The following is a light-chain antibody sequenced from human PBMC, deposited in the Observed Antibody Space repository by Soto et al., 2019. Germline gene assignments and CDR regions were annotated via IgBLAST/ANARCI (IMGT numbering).Light chain of an antibody. J-gene: IGKJ2*01. CDR3: QQRSNWPENT. CDR2: DAS. V-gene: IGKV3-11*01. Sequence: EIVLTQSPGTLSLSPGERATLSCRASQSVSSYLAWYQQKPGQAPRLLIYDASNRATGIPARFSGSGSGTDFTLTISSLEPEDFAVYYCQQRSNWPENTFGQGTKLEIK. CDR1: QSVSSY.